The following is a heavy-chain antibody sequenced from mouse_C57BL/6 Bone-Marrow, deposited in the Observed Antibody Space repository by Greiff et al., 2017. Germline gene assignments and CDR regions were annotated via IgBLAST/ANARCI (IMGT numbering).Heavy chain of an antibody. CDR3: THLFYYDYEFYAMDY. V-gene: IGHV14-4*01. D-gene: IGHD2-4*01. CDR2: IDPENGDT. Sequence: EVQLQQSGAELVRPGASVKLSCTASGFNIKDDYMHWVKQRPEQGLEWIGWIDPENGDTEYASKFQGKATITADPSSNTAYLHPSSLTSEDTAVYYCTHLFYYDYEFYAMDYWGQGTSVTVSS. J-gene: IGHJ4*01. CDR1: GFNIKDDY.